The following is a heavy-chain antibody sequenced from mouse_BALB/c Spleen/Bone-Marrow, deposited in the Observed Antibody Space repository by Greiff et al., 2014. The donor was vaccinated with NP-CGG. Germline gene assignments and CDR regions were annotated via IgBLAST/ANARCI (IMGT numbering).Heavy chain of an antibody. Sequence: LVESGPELVKPGASVKISCKASGYAFSSSWMNWVKQRPGQDLEWIGRIYPGDGDTNYNGKFKGKATLTADKSSSTAYMQLSSLTSVDSAVYFCARSDGYRTMDYWGQGTSVTVSS. CDR3: ARSDGYRTMDY. J-gene: IGHJ4*01. CDR1: GYAFSSSW. CDR2: IYPGDGDT. D-gene: IGHD2-3*01. V-gene: IGHV1-82*01.